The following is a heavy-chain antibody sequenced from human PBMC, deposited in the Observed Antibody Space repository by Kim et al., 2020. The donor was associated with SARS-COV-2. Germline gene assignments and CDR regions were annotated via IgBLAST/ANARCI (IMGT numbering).Heavy chain of an antibody. CDR2: IYYSGST. Sequence: SETLSLTCTVSGGSISSSSYYWGWIRQPPGKGLEWIGSIYYSGSTYYNPYLKSRVTISVDTSKNQFSLKLSSVTAADTAVYYCARHVGAKYNWFDPWGQGTLVTVSS. V-gene: IGHV4-39*01. CDR1: GGSISSSSYY. J-gene: IGHJ5*02. CDR3: ARHVGAKYNWFDP. D-gene: IGHD3-16*01.